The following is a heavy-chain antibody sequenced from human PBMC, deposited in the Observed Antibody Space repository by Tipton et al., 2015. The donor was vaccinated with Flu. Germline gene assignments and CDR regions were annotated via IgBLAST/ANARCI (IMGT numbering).Heavy chain of an antibody. CDR1: GYTFTGHY. V-gene: IGHV1-2*06. J-gene: IGHJ5*02. D-gene: IGHD3-16*01. CDR2: INPNFGGI. Sequence: QLVQSGAEVKKPGASVKVSCKASGYTFTGHYIHWVRQAPGQGLEWVGRINPNFGGINSAQKFQGRVTMTSDTSINTAYMELSRLTSDDTAVYYCAGGNSFDPWGQGTLVTVSS. CDR3: AGGNSFDP.